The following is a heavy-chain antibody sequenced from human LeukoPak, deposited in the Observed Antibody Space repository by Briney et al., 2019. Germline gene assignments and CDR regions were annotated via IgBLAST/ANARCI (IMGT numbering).Heavy chain of an antibody. J-gene: IGHJ4*02. Sequence: QPGGPLRLSCAASGFSLGSYSMNWVRQAPGKGLEWVSYISSSSSTIYYADSVRGRFSISRDNTKNSLHLQMNSLRVEDTAMYYCARMIGGASGDFDNWGQGTLVTVSS. V-gene: IGHV3-48*01. D-gene: IGHD2-21*01. CDR1: GFSLGSYS. CDR2: ISSSSSTI. CDR3: ARMIGGASGDFDN.